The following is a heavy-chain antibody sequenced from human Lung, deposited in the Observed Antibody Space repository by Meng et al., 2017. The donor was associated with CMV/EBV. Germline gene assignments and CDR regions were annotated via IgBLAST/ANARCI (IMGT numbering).Heavy chain of an antibody. V-gene: IGHV4-34*01. CDR1: GGSFTSYY. CDR3: ARGGYGPGYYYYGLDV. Sequence: SETLSLXCNVYGGSFTSYYWSWIRQTPNRGLEWIGEIHHSGSTNFNPSLKRRVTVSVDTPKNQFSLKLRSVTAADSAMYYCARGGYGPGYYYYGLDVWGQGTXVNVAS. D-gene: IGHD5-18*01. J-gene: IGHJ6*02. CDR2: IHHSGST.